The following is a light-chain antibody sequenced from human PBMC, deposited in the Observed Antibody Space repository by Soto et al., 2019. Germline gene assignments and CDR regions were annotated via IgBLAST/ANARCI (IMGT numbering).Light chain of an antibody. CDR1: QSVRSY. Sequence: EIVLTQSPATLSVAPGERATLSCRASQSVRSYLAWYQQKPGQAPRLLIYDASNRATGIPARFSGSGSGTDFTLTISSLEPEDSAVYYCQQRHKWPPITFGQGTRLEIK. CDR2: DAS. V-gene: IGKV3-11*01. J-gene: IGKJ5*01. CDR3: QQRHKWPPIT.